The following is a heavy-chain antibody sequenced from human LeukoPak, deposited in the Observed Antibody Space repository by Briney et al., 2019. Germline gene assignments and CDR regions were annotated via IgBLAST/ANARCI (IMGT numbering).Heavy chain of an antibody. CDR1: GYTFTGYY. V-gene: IGHV1-2*02. Sequence: ASVKVSCKAFGYTFTGYYMHWVRQAPGQGLEWMGWINPNSGGTNYAQKFQGRVTMTRDTSISTAYMEPSRLRSDDTAVYYCARYAQWLRFSYFDYWGQGTLVTVSS. CDR2: INPNSGGT. CDR3: ARYAQWLRFSYFDY. D-gene: IGHD5-12*01. J-gene: IGHJ4*02.